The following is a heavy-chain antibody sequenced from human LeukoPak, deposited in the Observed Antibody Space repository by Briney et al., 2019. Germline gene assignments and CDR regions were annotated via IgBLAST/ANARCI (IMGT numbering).Heavy chain of an antibody. D-gene: IGHD1-1*01. J-gene: IGHJ4*02. V-gene: IGHV3-23*01. CDR1: GFTFSSYT. CDR3: AKDLRGYNVNDGIDY. Sequence: GGSLRLSCAASGFTFSSYTMNWVRQTPGKRLEWVSAVSATGGNTFYADSVKGRFTVSRDNSKNTLYLQMDRLRAEDTAVYYCAKDLRGYNVNDGIDYWGQGTLVTVSS. CDR2: VSATGGNT.